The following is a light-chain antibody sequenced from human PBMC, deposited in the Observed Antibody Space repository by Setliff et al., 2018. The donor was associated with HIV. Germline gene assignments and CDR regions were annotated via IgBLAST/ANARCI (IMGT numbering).Light chain of an antibody. CDR3: SSYTSSSTPYV. J-gene: IGLJ1*01. V-gene: IGLV2-14*01. Sequence: QSALTQPPSASGSPGQSVAISCTGTSSDVGGYNYVSWYQQHPGKAPKLMIYDVSNRPSGVSNRFSGSKSGNTASLTISGLQAEDEADYYCSSYTSSSTPYVFGTGTKV. CDR1: SSDVGGYNY. CDR2: DVS.